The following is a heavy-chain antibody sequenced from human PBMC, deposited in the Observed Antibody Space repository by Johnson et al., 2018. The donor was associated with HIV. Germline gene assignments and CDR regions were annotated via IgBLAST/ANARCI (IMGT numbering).Heavy chain of an antibody. CDR1: GFAFRTYW. J-gene: IGHJ3*02. CDR3: ASSNVVGYSNYPDAFDI. CDR2: ISSNGGST. Sequence: VQLVESGGGLVQPGGSLRLSCAASGFAFRTYWMVWVRQVPGKGLEYVSAISSNGGSTYYANSVKGRFTISRENAKNSLYLQMNSLRAEDTAVYYCASSNVVGYSNYPDAFDIWGQGTMVTVSS. V-gene: IGHV3-64*01. D-gene: IGHD6-13*01.